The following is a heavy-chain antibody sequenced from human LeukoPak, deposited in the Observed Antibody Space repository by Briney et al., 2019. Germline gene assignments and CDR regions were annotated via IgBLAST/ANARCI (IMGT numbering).Heavy chain of an antibody. CDR3: ARDLSDYYDFWSGYYGLFGY. V-gene: IGHV1-69*06. CDR2: IIPIFGTA. Sequence: SVKVSCKASGGTFSSYAISWVRQAPGRGLEWMGGIIPIFGTANYAQKFQGRVTITADKSTSTAYMELSSLRSEDTAVYYCARDLSDYYDFWSGYYGLFGYWGQGTLVAVSS. CDR1: GGTFSSYA. D-gene: IGHD3-3*01. J-gene: IGHJ4*02.